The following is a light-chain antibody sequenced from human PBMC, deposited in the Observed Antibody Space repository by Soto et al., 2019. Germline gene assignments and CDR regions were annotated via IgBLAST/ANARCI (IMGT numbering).Light chain of an antibody. CDR1: QSVSSN. CDR2: DAS. J-gene: IGKJ4*01. V-gene: IGKV3-15*01. CDR3: QQYNNRPLLT. Sequence: EIVLTQSPATLSVSPGERVTLSCRASQSVSSNLAWYQQEPGQAPRLLIYDASTRATGIPARFSGSGSGTEFTLTISSLQSEDIAIYYCQQYNNRPLLTFGGGTKVEIK.